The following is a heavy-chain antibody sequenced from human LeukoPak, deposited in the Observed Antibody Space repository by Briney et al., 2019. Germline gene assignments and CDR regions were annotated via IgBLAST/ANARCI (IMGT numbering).Heavy chain of an antibody. V-gene: IGHV1-2*02. CDR1: GYTFTGYY. CDR2: INPNSGGT. J-gene: IGHJ4*02. CDR3: AREVCSGGSCYAVFDY. D-gene: IGHD2-15*01. Sequence: ASVKVSCKASGYTFTGYYMHWVRQAPGQGLEWMGWINPNSGGTNYARKFQGRVTMTRDTSISTAYMELSRLRSDDTAVYYCAREVCSGGSCYAVFDYWGQGTLVTVSS.